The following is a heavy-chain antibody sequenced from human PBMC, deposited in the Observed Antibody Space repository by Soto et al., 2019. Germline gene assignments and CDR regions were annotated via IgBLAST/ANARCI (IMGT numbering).Heavy chain of an antibody. J-gene: IGHJ3*02. D-gene: IGHD2-15*01. CDR2: IILIFGTA. CDR3: ASILCSGGSCYDAFDI. V-gene: IGHV1-69*06. CDR1: GGTFSSYA. Sequence: SVKVSCKASGGTFSSYAISWVRQAPGQGLEWMGGIILIFGTANYAQKIQGRVTITADKATSTAYMELSSLRSEDTAVYYCASILCSGGSCYDAFDIWGQGTMVTVSS.